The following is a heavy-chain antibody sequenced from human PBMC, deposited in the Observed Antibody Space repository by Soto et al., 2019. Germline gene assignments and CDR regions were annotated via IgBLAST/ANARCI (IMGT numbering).Heavy chain of an antibody. CDR3: ARDVGVQELGY. J-gene: IGHJ4*02. D-gene: IGHD6-6*01. CDR1: GFTFRSNW. Sequence: LRLSCAASGFTFRSNWMSWVRQAPGRGLEWVANIKPDGSGKYYLDSVRGRFTISRDNAENSLFLQIDSLRVEDTAVYYCARDVGVQELGYWGQGTLVTVSS. CDR2: IKPDGSGK. V-gene: IGHV3-7*01.